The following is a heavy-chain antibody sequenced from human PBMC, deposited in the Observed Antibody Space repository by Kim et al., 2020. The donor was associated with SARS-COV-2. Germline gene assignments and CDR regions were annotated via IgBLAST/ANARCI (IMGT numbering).Heavy chain of an antibody. V-gene: IGHV3-74*01. Sequence: GGRTRSADSVKGRFTISRDNAKNPLYLQMNSLRAEDTAVYYCASGLTPGQYWGQGTLVTVSS. D-gene: IGHD2-15*01. CDR3: ASGLTPGQY. J-gene: IGHJ4*02. CDR2: GGRT.